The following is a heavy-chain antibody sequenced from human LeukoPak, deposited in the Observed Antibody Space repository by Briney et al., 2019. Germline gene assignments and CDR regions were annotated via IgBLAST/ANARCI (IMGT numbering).Heavy chain of an antibody. V-gene: IGHV4-30-2*01. CDR3: ARDSTTEEAIIDY. J-gene: IGHJ4*02. CDR2: IYHSGST. D-gene: IGHD5-12*01. Sequence: PSETLSLTCAVSGGSISSGGYSWSWIRQPPGKGLEWIGYIYHSGSTYYNPSLKSRVTISVDRSKNQFSLKLSSVTAADTAVYYCARDSTTEEAIIDYWGQGTLVTVSS. CDR1: GGSISSGGYS.